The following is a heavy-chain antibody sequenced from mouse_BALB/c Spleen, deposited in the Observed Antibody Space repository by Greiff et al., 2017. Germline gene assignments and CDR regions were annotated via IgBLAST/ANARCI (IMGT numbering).Heavy chain of an antibody. CDR1: GFTFSSYG. V-gene: IGHV5-6-3*01. J-gene: IGHJ3*01. CDR3: AREGDRYDGRFAY. Sequence: EVKLMESGGGLVQPGGSLKLSCAASGFTFSSYGMSWVRQTPDKRLELVATINSNGGSTYYPDSVKGRFTISRDNAKNTLYLQMSSLKSEDTAMYYCAREGDRYDGRFAYWGQGTLVTVSA. CDR2: INSNGGST. D-gene: IGHD2-14*01.